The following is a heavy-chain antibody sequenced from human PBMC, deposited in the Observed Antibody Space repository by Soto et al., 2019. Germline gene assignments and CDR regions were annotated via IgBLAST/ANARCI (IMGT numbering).Heavy chain of an antibody. CDR1: GFTFDDYA. CDR2: ISWDGGST. D-gene: IGHD6-13*01. V-gene: IGHV3-43D*03. CDR3: AKDSSSWYYYYYGMDV. J-gene: IGHJ6*02. Sequence: GGSLRLSCAASGFTFDDYAMHWVRQAPGKGLEWVSLISWDGGSTYYADSMKGRFTISRDNSKNSLYLQMNSLRAEDTALYYCAKDSSSWYYYYYGMDVWGQGTTVTVSS.